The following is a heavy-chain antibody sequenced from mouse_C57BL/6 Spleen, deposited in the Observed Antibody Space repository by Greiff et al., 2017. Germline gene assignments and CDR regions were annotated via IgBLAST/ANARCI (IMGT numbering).Heavy chain of an antibody. Sequence: DVMLVESGGGLVKPGGSLKLSCAASGFTFSDYGMHWVRQAPEKGLEWVAYISSGSSTIYYADTLKGRFTISRDNAKNTLFLQMTSLRSEDTAMYYCARMDYWGQGTSVTVSS. CDR2: ISSGSSTI. CDR3: ARMDY. V-gene: IGHV5-17*01. CDR1: GFTFSDYG. J-gene: IGHJ4*01.